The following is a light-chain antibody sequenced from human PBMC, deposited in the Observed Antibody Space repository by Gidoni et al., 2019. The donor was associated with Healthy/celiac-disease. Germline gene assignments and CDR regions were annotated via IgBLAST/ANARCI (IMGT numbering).Light chain of an antibody. CDR3: QQSYSTLT. CDR1: QSISSY. V-gene: IGKV1-39*01. Sequence: DIQLTQSPSSLSASVGDRVTITCRASQSISSYLNWYQQKPGKAPTLLIYAASSLQSGVPSRFSCSGSGTDFTLTISSLQPEEFATYYCQQSYSTLTFGGVPKVAIK. J-gene: IGKJ4*01. CDR2: AAS.